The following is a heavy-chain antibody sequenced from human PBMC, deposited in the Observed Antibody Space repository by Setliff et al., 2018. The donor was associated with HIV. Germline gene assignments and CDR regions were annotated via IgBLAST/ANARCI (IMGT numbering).Heavy chain of an antibody. CDR2: INPSGGSA. D-gene: IGHD3-22*01. V-gene: IGHV1-46*01. Sequence: VQVSCKASGYSFTSYYLHWVRQAPGQGLEWMGMINPSGGSASYAQKFQGRVTMSRDTSTSTVYMELSSLRSEDTAVYYCARDYFDSSAYHYGFGAFDIWGQETMVTVSS. J-gene: IGHJ3*02. CDR3: ARDYFDSSAYHYGFGAFDI. CDR1: GYSFTSYY.